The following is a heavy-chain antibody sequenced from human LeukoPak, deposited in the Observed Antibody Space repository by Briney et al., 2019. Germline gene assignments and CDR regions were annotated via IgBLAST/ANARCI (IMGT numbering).Heavy chain of an antibody. V-gene: IGHV4-34*01. Sequence: SSETLSLTCAVYGGSFSGYYWSWIRQPPGKGLEWIGEINHSGSTNYYPSLKSRVTISVDTSKKQFSFMLMYFPTADTTVYYCARRPLSCSGGSCYFHHYYYYYMDVWGKGTTVTVSS. CDR2: INHSGST. CDR3: ARRPLSCSGGSCYFHHYYYYYMDV. J-gene: IGHJ6*03. D-gene: IGHD2-15*01. CDR1: GGSFSGYY.